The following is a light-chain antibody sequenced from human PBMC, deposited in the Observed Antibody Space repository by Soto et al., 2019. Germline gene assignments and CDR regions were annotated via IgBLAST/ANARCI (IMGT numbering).Light chain of an antibody. CDR2: ESS. Sequence: EIVLTQSPATLSLSPGERATLSCRASQSVSTSLAWYQQTPGQAHRLLFYESSNRDTGIPARFSASGSGTDFTLTISGLEDEDFGVYYCQQRGVWPLTFGGGTRWIS. CDR1: QSVSTS. CDR3: QQRGVWPLT. V-gene: IGKV3-11*01. J-gene: IGKJ4*01.